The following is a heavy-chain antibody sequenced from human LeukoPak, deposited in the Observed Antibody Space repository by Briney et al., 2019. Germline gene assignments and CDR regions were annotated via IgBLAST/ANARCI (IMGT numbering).Heavy chain of an antibody. J-gene: IGHJ4*02. CDR1: GGTFSSYA. V-gene: IGHV1-69*05. Sequence: GASVKVSCKASGGTFSSYAISWVRQAPGQGLEWMGGIIPIFGTANYAQKFQGRVTITTDESTSTAYMELSSLRSDDTAVYYCARVYCSSTSCEMGYFDYWGQGTLVTVSS. D-gene: IGHD2-2*01. CDR2: IIPIFGTA. CDR3: ARVYCSSTSCEMGYFDY.